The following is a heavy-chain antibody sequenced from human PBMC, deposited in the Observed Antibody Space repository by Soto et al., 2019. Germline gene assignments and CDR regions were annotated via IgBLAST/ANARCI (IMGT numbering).Heavy chain of an antibody. CDR1: GFTFSSYA. J-gene: IGHJ6*03. D-gene: IGHD5-12*01. Sequence: GGSLRLSCAASGFTFSSYAMSWVRQAPGKGLEWVSAISGSGGSTYYADSVKGRFTISRDNSKNTLYLQMNSLRAEDTAVYYCAKTSEFESGYDLYYYYYMDVWGKGTTVTVSS. CDR2: ISGSGGST. CDR3: AKTSEFESGYDLYYYYYMDV. V-gene: IGHV3-23*01.